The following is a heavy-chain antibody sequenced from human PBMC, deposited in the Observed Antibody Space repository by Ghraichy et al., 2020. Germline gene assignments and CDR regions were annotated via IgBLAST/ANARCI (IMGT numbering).Heavy chain of an antibody. D-gene: IGHD3-9*01. CDR2: ISYDGSNK. CDR1: GFTFSSYA. Sequence: GGSLRLSCAASGFTFSSYAMHWVRQAPGKGLEWVAVISYDGSNKYYADSVKGRFTISRDNSKNTLYLQMNSLRAEDTAVYYCAREDYFDWLRVGFDPWGQGTLVTVSS. CDR3: AREDYFDWLRVGFDP. V-gene: IGHV3-30*04. J-gene: IGHJ5*02.